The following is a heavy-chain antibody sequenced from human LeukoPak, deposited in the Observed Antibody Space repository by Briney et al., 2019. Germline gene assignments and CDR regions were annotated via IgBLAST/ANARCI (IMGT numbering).Heavy chain of an antibody. J-gene: IGHJ4*02. CDR3: ARAMVPLFED. D-gene: IGHD4/OR15-4a*01. V-gene: IGHV3-74*01. CDR1: GFTFSSYW. CDR2: ITSDGSST. Sequence: GGPLRLSCAASGFTFSSYWMHWVRQPPGKGLVWVSRITSDGSSTSYADSVKGRFTISRDNAKNTLYLQMNSLRAEDTAVYYCARAMVPLFEDWGQGTLVTVSS.